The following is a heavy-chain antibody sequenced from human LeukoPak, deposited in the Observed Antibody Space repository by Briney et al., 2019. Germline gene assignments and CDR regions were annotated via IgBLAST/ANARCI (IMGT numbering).Heavy chain of an antibody. CDR1: GGSFSGYY. J-gene: IGHJ4*02. CDR2: INHSGST. V-gene: IGHV4-34*01. Sequence: PSETLSLTCAVYGGSFSGYYWSWIRQPPGKGLEWIGEINHSGSTNYNPSLKSRVTISVDTSKNQFSLKLSSVTAADTAVYYCARGHYSSSSSPFDYWGQGTLVTVSS. CDR3: ARGHYSSSSSPFDY. D-gene: IGHD6-6*01.